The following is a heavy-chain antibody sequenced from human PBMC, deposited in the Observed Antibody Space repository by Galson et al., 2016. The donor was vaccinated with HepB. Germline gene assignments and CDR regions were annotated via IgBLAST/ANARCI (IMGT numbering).Heavy chain of an antibody. J-gene: IGHJ4*02. CDR3: THRVDYFGSGTYLPGVDY. D-gene: IGHD3-10*01. CDR2: IYWDGDK. CDR1: GFSLNTSEVG. Sequence: PALVKPTQTLTLTCTFSGFSLNTSEVGVGWVRQPPGKALEWLALIYWDGDKRYSPSLKSRLTITKDTSKNQVVLRMTNMDPVDTATYYCTHRVDYFGSGTYLPGVDYWGQGTLVTVSS. V-gene: IGHV2-5*02.